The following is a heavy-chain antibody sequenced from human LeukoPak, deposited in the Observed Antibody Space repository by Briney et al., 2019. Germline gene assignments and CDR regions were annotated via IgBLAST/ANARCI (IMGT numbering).Heavy chain of an antibody. Sequence: GGSLRLSCAASGFTFSSYAMSWVRQAPGKGLEWVSVISGSGDNTYYADSVKGRFTISRDNSKNTLYLQMNSLRAEDTAVYYCAQLNPRSDAFDIWGQGTMVTVSS. CDR3: AQLNPRSDAFDI. CDR1: GFTFSSYA. CDR2: ISGSGDNT. J-gene: IGHJ3*02. V-gene: IGHV3-23*01.